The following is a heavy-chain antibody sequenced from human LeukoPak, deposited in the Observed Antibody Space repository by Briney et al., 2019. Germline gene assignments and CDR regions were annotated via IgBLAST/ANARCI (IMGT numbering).Heavy chain of an antibody. CDR2: IYYSGSSGST. CDR1: GGSINSYY. CDR3: AGGGDGYQTRFDY. J-gene: IGHJ4*02. D-gene: IGHD5-24*01. V-gene: IGHV4-59*01. Sequence: AETLSLTCIVSGGSINSYYWNWIRQPPGKGLEWIGYIYYSGSSGSTNYNPSLRSRVTTSADTSKNQFSLKMTSVTAADTAVYYCAGGGDGYQTRFDYWGQGTLLTVSS.